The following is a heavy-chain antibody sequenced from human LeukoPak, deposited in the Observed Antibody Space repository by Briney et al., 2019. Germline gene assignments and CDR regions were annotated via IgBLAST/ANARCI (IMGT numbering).Heavy chain of an antibody. CDR1: GGSISSSSYY. V-gene: IGHV4-39*01. CDR3: ARVLRSTYFYDRTGYFDY. CDR2: IYYSGST. Sequence: SETLSLTCTVSGGSISSSSYYWGWIRQPPGKGLEWIGNIYYSGSTYYNPSLKSRVTISVDTSKNQLSLKLTSVTAADTAVYYCARVLRSTYFYDRTGYFDYWGQGTLVTVSS. J-gene: IGHJ4*02. D-gene: IGHD3-22*01.